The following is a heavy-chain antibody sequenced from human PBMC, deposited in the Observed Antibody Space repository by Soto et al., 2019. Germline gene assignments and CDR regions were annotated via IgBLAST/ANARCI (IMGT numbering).Heavy chain of an antibody. CDR3: AKDRRAGGNPAFYFDF. J-gene: IGHJ5*01. CDR1: GFKFSNYA. V-gene: IGHV3-23*01. D-gene: IGHD3-16*01. CDR2: ISATGGGT. Sequence: GGSLRLSCAASGFKFSNYAMSWVRQAPGKGLEWVSLISATGGGTYYADSVKGRFTISRDNSHNTLYLQVHSLTAEDTAVYYCAKDRRAGGNPAFYFDFWGHVAQVTVS.